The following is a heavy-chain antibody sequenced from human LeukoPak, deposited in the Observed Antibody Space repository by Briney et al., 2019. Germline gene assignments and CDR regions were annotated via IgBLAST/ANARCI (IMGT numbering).Heavy chain of an antibody. CDR2: ISGSGGST. Sequence: GGSLRLSCAASGFTFSSHAMSWVRQAPGKGLEWVSAISGSGGSTYYADSVKGRFTISRDNSKNTLYLQMNSLRAEDTAVYYCAKHTSIVASRIDHEFDYWGQGTLVTVSS. CDR3: AKHTSIVASRIDHEFDY. D-gene: IGHD5-12*01. J-gene: IGHJ4*02. V-gene: IGHV3-23*01. CDR1: GFTFSSHA.